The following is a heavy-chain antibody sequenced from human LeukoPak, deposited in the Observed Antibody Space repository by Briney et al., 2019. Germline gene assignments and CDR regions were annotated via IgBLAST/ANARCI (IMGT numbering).Heavy chain of an antibody. V-gene: IGHV3-9*01. CDR1: GFTFDDYG. CDR3: AKVDGYNSGWYDS. Sequence: GGSLRLSCAASGFTFDDYGMHWVRQPPGKGLEWVSGISWNSGNIGYTDSVKGRFTISRDNAKNSLYLQMDILKPEDTAFYYCAKVDGYNSGWYDSWGQGTLVTVSS. D-gene: IGHD6-19*01. CDR2: ISWNSGNI. J-gene: IGHJ5*01.